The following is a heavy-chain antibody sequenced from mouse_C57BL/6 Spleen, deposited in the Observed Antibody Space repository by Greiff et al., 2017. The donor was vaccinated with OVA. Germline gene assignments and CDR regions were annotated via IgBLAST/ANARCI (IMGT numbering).Heavy chain of an antibody. CDR3: AREEDYDYRRFWFAY. J-gene: IGHJ3*01. D-gene: IGHD2-4*01. CDR2: INPNNGGT. Sequence: EVQLQQSGPELVKPGASVKISCKASGYTFTDYYMNWVKQSHGKSLEWIGDINPNNGGTSYNQKFKGKATLTVDKSSSTAYMELRSLTSEDSAVYYCAREEDYDYRRFWFAYWGQGTLVTVSA. CDR1: GYTFTDYY. V-gene: IGHV1-26*01.